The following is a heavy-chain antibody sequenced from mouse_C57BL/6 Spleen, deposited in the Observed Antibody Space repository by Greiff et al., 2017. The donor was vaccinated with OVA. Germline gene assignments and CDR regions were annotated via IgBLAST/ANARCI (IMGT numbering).Heavy chain of an antibody. CDR3: APGQSTWFAY. CDR2: IDPSDRYT. V-gene: IGHV1-50*01. CDR1: GYTFTSYW. D-gene: IGHD5-1*01. J-gene: IGHJ3*01. Sequence: VQLQQPGAELVKPGASVKLSCKASGYTFTSYWMQWVKQRPGQGLEWIGEIDPSDRYTKYNQKFKGKATLTVDTSSSTAYMRLSSLTSEDSAVCDCAPGQSTWFAYWGQGTLVTVAA.